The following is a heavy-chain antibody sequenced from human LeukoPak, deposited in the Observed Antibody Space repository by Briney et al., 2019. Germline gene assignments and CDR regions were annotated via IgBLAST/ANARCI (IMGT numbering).Heavy chain of an antibody. CDR2: IKSKTDGGTT. J-gene: IGHJ4*02. Sequence: PGGSLRLSCAASGFAFSSYWMSWVRQAPGKGLEWVGRIKSKTDGGTTDYAAPVKGRFTISRDDSKNTLYLQMNSLKTEDTAVYYCTTRYCSSTSCYRGGRYFDYWGQGTLVTVSS. D-gene: IGHD2-2*02. CDR1: GFAFSSYW. CDR3: TTRYCSSTSCYRGGRYFDY. V-gene: IGHV3-15*01.